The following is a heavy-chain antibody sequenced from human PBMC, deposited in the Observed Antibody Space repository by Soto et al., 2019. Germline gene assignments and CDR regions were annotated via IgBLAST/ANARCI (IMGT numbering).Heavy chain of an antibody. J-gene: IGHJ4*02. CDR2: IIPIFGTA. D-gene: IGHD3-22*01. V-gene: IGHV1-69*13. CDR1: GGTFSSYA. Sequence: SVKVSCKASGGTFSSYAISWVRQAPGQGLEWMGGIIPIFGTANYAQKFQGRVTITADESTSTAYMELSSLRSEDTAVYYCAREAPAYYDSSGPLAGFDYWGQGTLVTVSS. CDR3: AREAPAYYDSSGPLAGFDY.